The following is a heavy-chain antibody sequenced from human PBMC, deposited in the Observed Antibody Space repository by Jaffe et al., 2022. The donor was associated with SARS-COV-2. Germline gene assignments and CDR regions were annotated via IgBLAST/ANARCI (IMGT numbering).Heavy chain of an antibody. J-gene: IGHJ4*02. Sequence: EVQLVESGGGLVEPGGSLRLSCAASGFTFSYFWMSWVRQAPGKGLEWVAQIKSRADGGTTDYAAPVKGRFSISRDDSKNTFYLQVNSLKTEDTAVYYCTTLGVSGYWAFDYWGQGALVTVSP. CDR2: IKSRADGGTT. CDR1: GFTFSYFW. V-gene: IGHV3-15*01. D-gene: IGHD3-22*01. CDR3: TTLGVSGYWAFDY.